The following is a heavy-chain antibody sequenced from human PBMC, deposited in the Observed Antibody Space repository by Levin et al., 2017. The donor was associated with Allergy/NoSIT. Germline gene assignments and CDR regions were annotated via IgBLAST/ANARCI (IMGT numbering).Heavy chain of an antibody. CDR3: ARDDYGDYGSVQTFDY. CDR1: GGSFSGYY. D-gene: IGHD4-17*01. Sequence: SETLSLTCAVYGGSFSGYYWSWIRQPPGKGLEWIGEINHSGSTNYNPSLKSRVTISVDTSKNQFSLKLSSVTAADTAVYYCARDDYGDYGSVQTFDYWGQGTLVTVSS. J-gene: IGHJ4*02. V-gene: IGHV4-34*01. CDR2: INHSGST.